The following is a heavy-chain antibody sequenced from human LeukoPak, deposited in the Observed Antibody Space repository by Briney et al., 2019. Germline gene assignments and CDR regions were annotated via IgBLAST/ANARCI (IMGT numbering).Heavy chain of an antibody. CDR2: IRYDGSNK. CDR1: GFTFSSYG. CDR3: AKNAGRICISTSCYYYYYMDV. D-gene: IGHD2-2*01. V-gene: IGHV3-30*02. Sequence: PGGSLRLSCAASGFTFSSYGMQWVGQAPGKGLEWVAFIRYDGSNKYYADSVKGRFTISRDNSKNTLFLQMNSLSDEDTAVYYCAKNAGRICISTSCYYYYYMDVWGKGTTVTVSS. J-gene: IGHJ6*03.